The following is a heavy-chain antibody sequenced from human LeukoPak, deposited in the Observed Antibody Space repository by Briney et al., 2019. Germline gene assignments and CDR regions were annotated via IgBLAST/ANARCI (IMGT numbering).Heavy chain of an antibody. Sequence: ASVRVSCKASGYSFTDYYLHWVRQAPGQGLEWMGWMKPESGKTGTAQRFQGRVTLTRDTSTSTAYMEVTRLTSDDAAIYYCARDTNPTVFDYWGQGTLVTVSS. V-gene: IGHV1-2*02. D-gene: IGHD1-1*01. J-gene: IGHJ4*01. CDR3: ARDTNPTVFDY. CDR2: MKPESGKT. CDR1: GYSFTDYY.